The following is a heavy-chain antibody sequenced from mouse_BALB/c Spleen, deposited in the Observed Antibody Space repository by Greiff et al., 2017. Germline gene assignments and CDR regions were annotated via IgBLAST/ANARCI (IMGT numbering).Heavy chain of an antibody. Sequence: EVKLLESGPGLVKPSQSLSLTCSVTGYSITSGYYWNWIRQFPGNKLEWMGYISYDGSNNYNPSLKNRISITRDTSKNQFFLKLNSVTTEDTATYYCAREYDYDEEGYAMDYWGQGTSVTVSS. CDR1: GYSITSGYY. J-gene: IGHJ4*01. CDR3: AREYDYDEEGYAMDY. V-gene: IGHV3-6*02. CDR2: ISYDGSN. D-gene: IGHD2-4*01.